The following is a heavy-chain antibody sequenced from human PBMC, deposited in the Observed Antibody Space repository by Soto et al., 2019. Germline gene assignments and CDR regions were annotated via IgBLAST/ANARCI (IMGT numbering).Heavy chain of an antibody. CDR2: IYSGGST. V-gene: IGHV3-66*01. CDR1: GFTVSSNY. Sequence: GGSLRLSCAASGFTVSSNYMSWVRQAPGKGLEWVSVIYSGGSTYYADSVKGRFTISRHNSKNTLYLQMNSLRAEDTVVYSWASLYYYDSSGYVDAFDIWGQGTMVTVSS. CDR3: ASLYYYDSSGYVDAFDI. J-gene: IGHJ3*02. D-gene: IGHD3-22*01.